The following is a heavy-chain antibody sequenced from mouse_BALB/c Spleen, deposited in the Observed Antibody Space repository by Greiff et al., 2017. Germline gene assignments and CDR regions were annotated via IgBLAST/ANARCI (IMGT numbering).Heavy chain of an antibody. CDR1: GYTFTSYW. J-gene: IGHJ3*01. CDR2: INPSTGYT. D-gene: IGHD4-1*01. V-gene: IGHV1-7*01. CDR3: ARTGLGRGFAY. Sequence: QVQLKQSGAELAKPGASVKMSCKASGYTFTSYWMHWVKQRPGQGLEWIGYINPSTGYTEYNQKFKDKATLTADKSSSTAYMQLSSLTSEDSAVYYCARTGLGRGFAYWGQGTLVTVSA.